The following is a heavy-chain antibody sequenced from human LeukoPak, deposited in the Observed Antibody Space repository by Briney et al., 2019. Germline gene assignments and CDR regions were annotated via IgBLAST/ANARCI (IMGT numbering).Heavy chain of an antibody. CDR2: VSGSGSST. J-gene: IGHJ4*02. D-gene: IGHD1-26*01. CDR1: GFTFSSYA. V-gene: IGHV3-23*01. Sequence: GGSLRLSCAASGFTFSSYAMSWVRQAPGKGLEWVSAVSGSGSSTYYADSVKGRFTISRDNSKNTLYLQMNSLRAEDTAVYYCAKPSLIVGATVGFDYWGQGTLVTVSS. CDR3: AKPSLIVGATVGFDY.